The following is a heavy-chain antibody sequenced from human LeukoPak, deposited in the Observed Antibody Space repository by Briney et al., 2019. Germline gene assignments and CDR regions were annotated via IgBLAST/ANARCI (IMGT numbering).Heavy chain of an antibody. Sequence: GGSLRLSCAASGFIFRNYWMHWVRQAPGKGLVWVSRMNGDGSSTSYADSVKGRFTVSRDNAKNTLYLQMNSLRAEDTAIYYCASRSYSGSSDYPGDYWGQGTLVTVSS. J-gene: IGHJ4*02. CDR2: MNGDGSST. CDR3: ASRSYSGSSDYPGDY. CDR1: GFIFRNYW. D-gene: IGHD3-22*01. V-gene: IGHV3-74*01.